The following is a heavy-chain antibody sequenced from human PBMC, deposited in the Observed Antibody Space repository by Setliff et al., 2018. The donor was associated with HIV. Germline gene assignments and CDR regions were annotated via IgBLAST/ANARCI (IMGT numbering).Heavy chain of an antibody. Sequence: VASVKVSCKASGGTFSNYGMSWVRQAPGQGLEWMGRITPILNIANYAQKVQGRVTITADTSTDTAYMELSSLRSEDTAVYHCATDPLAVAGTGFDPWGQGTLVTVSS. CDR3: ATDPLAVAGTGFDP. CDR1: GGTFSNYG. D-gene: IGHD6-19*01. J-gene: IGHJ5*02. V-gene: IGHV1-69*04. CDR2: ITPILNIA.